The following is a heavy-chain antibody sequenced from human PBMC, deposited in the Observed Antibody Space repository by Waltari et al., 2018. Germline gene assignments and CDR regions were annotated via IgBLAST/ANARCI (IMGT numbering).Heavy chain of an antibody. CDR2: ISYDGSNK. J-gene: IGHJ6*02. CDR3: TRKSQLLWTGQDYYYGMDV. D-gene: IGHD2-2*01. Sequence: QVQLVESGGGVVQPGRSLRLSCATSGFPFSSYGIYWVRQAPGKGLEWVALISYDGSNKEYADSVKGRFTISRDNSKNTLYLQMNGLRAEDTAVYYCTRKSQLLWTGQDYYYGMDVWGQGTTVTVSS. CDR1: GFPFSSYG. V-gene: IGHV3-33*01.